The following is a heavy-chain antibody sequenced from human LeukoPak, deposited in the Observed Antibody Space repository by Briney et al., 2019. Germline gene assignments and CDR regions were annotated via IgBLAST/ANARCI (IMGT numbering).Heavy chain of an antibody. D-gene: IGHD1-1*01. CDR3: ARWNFAFDM. CDR2: VRGGGTEK. J-gene: IGHJ3*02. V-gene: IGHV3-7*01. Sequence: GGSLRLSCVAYGFTFNSYSMNWVRQAPGKGMEWVANVRGGGTEKFYADSVTGRFSISRDNARNAVYLQMSSLRAEDTAVYYCARWNFAFDMWGQGTRVTVST. CDR1: GFTFNSYS.